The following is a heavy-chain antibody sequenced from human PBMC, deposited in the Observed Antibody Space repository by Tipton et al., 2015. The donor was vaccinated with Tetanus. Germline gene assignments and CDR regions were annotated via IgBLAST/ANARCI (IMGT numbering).Heavy chain of an antibody. Sequence: SLRLSCLATGFTFSSHWMHWVRQAPGKGLEWVSTISGSGDYTYYADSVKGQFTISRDNSKNTLSLQMNSLRADDTAVYYCAKGGGHSGSWSDYLDSWGQGTLVTVSS. V-gene: IGHV3-23*01. J-gene: IGHJ4*02. CDR1: GFTFSSHW. CDR2: ISGSGDYT. CDR3: AKGGGHSGSWSDYLDS. D-gene: IGHD6-13*01.